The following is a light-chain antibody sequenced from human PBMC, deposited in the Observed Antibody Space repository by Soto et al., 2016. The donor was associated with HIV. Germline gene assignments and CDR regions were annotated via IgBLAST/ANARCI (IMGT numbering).Light chain of an antibody. Sequence: SSELTQDPAVSVALGQTVRITCLGDSLRSSYASWYQQKPGQAPVLVIYDKNTRPPGIPDRFSASSSGNTGSLTISGAQAEDEADYYCNSRDSSANHVVFGGGTKLTV. V-gene: IGLV3-19*01. CDR3: NSRDSSANHVV. J-gene: IGLJ2*01. CDR2: DKN. CDR1: SLRSSY.